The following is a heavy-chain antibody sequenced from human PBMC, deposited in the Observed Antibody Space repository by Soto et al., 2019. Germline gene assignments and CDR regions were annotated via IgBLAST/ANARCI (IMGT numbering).Heavy chain of an antibody. CDR2: INHRGST. CDR1: GGSFSGYY. V-gene: IGHV4-34*01. CDR3: ARGRGIAARYYYYGMGV. J-gene: IGHJ6*02. D-gene: IGHD6-25*01. Sequence: QVQLQQWGAGLLKPSETLSLTCAVYGGSFSGYYWSWIRQPPGKGLEWIGEINHRGSTNYNPSLTSQYTRSVDTSRNQFSLNRSSVTAADTAVYYGARGRGIAARYYYYGMGVWGQGTTVTVSS.